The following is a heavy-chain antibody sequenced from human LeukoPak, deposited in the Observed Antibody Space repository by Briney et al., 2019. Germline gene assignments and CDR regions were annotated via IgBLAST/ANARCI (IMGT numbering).Heavy chain of an antibody. CDR1: GFTFSQNW. D-gene: IGHD3-10*01. V-gene: IGHV3-74*01. CDR3: ARGGSACDY. CDR2: ISPDDKTT. Sequence: GGSLRLSCAASGFTFSQNWLHWVRQAPGKGLVWVSRISPDDKTTSYADSVKGRFTVSRDDAKKTLYLQMNSLRAEDTALYYCARGGSACDYWGQGTLVTVSS. J-gene: IGHJ4*02.